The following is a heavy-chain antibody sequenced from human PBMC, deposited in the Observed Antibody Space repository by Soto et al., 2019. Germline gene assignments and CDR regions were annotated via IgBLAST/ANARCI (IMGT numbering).Heavy chain of an antibody. V-gene: IGHV1-18*01. J-gene: IGHJ4*02. CDR1: GYTFNRYA. CDR3: ARLYYYDTSGYYYVEDY. Sequence: QVQLVQSGAEVKKPGASVKVSCKASGYTFNRYAISWVRQAPGQGLEWMGWISAYNGNTNYAQKRQGRGTMTTDTPKSTAYMELISLRSDDTTVYYCARLYYYDTSGYYYVEDYWGQGTLVTVSS. D-gene: IGHD3-22*01. CDR2: ISAYNGNT.